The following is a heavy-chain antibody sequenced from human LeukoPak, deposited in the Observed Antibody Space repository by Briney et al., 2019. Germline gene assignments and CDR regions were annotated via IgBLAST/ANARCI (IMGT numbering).Heavy chain of an antibody. D-gene: IGHD4-11*01. J-gene: IGHJ4*02. CDR2: ISSSSSTI. Sequence: GGSLRLSCAASGFTFSSYSMNWVRQAPGKGLEWVSYISSSSSTIYYADSVKGRFTISRDNAKNSLYLQMNSLRDEDTAVYYCARESDDYSNYAFIYYWGQGTLVTVSS. CDR1: GFTFSSYS. CDR3: ARESDDYSNYAFIYY. V-gene: IGHV3-48*02.